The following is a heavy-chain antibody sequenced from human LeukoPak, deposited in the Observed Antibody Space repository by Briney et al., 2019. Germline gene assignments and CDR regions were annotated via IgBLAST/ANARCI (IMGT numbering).Heavy chain of an antibody. CDR3: ARHDGYNYNFDY. CDR1: GGSISSSSYY. Sequence: PSETLSRTCTVSGGSISSSSYYWGWIRPPPGKGLEWIGSIYYSGSTYYNPSLKSRVTISVDTSKNQFSLKLSSVTAADTAVYYCARHDGYNYNFDYWGQGTLVTVSS. D-gene: IGHD5-24*01. J-gene: IGHJ4*02. V-gene: IGHV4-39*01. CDR2: IYYSGST.